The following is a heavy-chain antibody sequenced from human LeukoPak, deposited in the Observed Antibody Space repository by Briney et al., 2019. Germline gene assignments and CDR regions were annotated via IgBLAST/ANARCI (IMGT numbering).Heavy chain of an antibody. CDR2: INAGNGNT. D-gene: IGHD4-17*01. J-gene: IGHJ6*02. CDR1: GYTFTSYA. V-gene: IGHV1-3*01. Sequence: ASVKVSCKASGYTFTSYAMHWVRQAPGQRLEWMGWINAGNGNTKYSQKFQGSVTITRDTSASTAYMELSSLRSEDTAVYYCARVGDESYGDYVYQYYYYGMDVWGQGTTVTVSS. CDR3: ARVGDESYGDYVYQYYYYGMDV.